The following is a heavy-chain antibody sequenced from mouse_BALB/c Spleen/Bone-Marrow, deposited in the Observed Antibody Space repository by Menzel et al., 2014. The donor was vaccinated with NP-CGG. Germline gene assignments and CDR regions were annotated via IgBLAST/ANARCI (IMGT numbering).Heavy chain of an antibody. CDR3: ARKGAMITHYYAMDY. J-gene: IGHJ4*01. CDR2: ISNGSSTI. Sequence: VQLVESGGGLVQPGGSRKLSCAASGFTFSSFGTHWVRQAPEKGLEWVAYISNGSSTIYYADTVKGRFTISRDNPKNTLFLQMTSLRSEDTAMYYCARKGAMITHYYAMDYWGQGTSVTVSS. V-gene: IGHV5-17*02. CDR1: GFTFSSFG. D-gene: IGHD2-4*01.